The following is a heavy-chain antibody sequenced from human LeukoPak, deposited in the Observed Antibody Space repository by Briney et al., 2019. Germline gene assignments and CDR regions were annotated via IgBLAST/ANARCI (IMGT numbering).Heavy chain of an antibody. V-gene: IGHV3-33*06. CDR2: IWYDGSNK. J-gene: IGHJ3*02. D-gene: IGHD3-22*01. CDR3: AKGPNYYDSSGDAFDI. Sequence: GGSLRLSCAASGFTFSRYGMHWVRQAPGKGLEWVAVIWYDGSNKYYADSVKGRFTISRDNSKNTLYLQMNSLRAEDTAVYYCAKGPNYYDSSGDAFDIWGQGTMVTVSS. CDR1: GFTFSRYG.